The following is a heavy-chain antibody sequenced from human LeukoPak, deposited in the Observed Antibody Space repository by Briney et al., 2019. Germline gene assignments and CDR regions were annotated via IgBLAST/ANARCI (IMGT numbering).Heavy chain of an antibody. CDR3: ARDAVGARAFDF. Sequence: ASVKVSCKASGYTFTDYGIHWVRQAPGQGLEWISWGSTFNGHRLYGQRFQGRVTMTTDPSTTTVYMELTSLTSDDTGLYYCARDAVGARAFDFWGQGTMVIVSS. D-gene: IGHD1-26*01. J-gene: IGHJ3*01. V-gene: IGHV1-18*01. CDR2: GSTFNGHR. CDR1: GYTFTDYG.